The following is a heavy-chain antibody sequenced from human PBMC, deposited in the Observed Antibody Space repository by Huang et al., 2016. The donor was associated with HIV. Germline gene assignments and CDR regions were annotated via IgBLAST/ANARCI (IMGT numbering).Heavy chain of an antibody. CDR3: ARLPFDYVWGTQRQTALDELDV. D-gene: IGHD3-16*01. V-gene: IGHV4-39*01. Sequence: QLQLQESGPGLVRPSETLSLTCSVSGGSINSGYYYWGWIRQPPGKGLEWIASVFYGGTTFYNPSLKGRVSRSVDTSKKRFSLNLSSVTAADTAVYFCARLPFDYVWGTQRQTALDELDVWGQGTMVTVSS. CDR2: VFYGGTT. CDR1: GGSINSGYYY. J-gene: IGHJ3*01.